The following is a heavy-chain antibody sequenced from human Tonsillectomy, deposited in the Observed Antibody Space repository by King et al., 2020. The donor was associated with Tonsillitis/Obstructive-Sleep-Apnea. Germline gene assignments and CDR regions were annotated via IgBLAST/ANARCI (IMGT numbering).Heavy chain of an antibody. Sequence: VQLQPWGSGLSTPSATLSLTCAVYGGSFSGSYWSWIRQPPGKGLEWLGAINHSGDHNYNPSLKRRVTISLDTSNNQFSLKLTSATAADTAVYYCAREEILLVPVVMGGGFDHWGQGTLVTVSS. CDR3: AREEILLVPVVMGGGFDH. CDR1: GGSFSGSY. CDR2: INHSGDH. V-gene: IGHV4-34*01. D-gene: IGHD2-8*01. J-gene: IGHJ4*02.